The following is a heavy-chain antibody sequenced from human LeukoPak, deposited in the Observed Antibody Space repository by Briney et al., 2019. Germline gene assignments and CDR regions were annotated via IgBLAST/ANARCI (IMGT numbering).Heavy chain of an antibody. D-gene: IGHD3-16*02. V-gene: IGHV3-48*01. CDR1: GFTFSSYS. CDR3: ARGYDYVWGSYRPEPFDP. J-gene: IGHJ5*02. CDR2: ISSSSSTI. Sequence: GGSLRLSCAASGFTFSSYSMNWVRQAPGKGLEWVSYISSSSSTIYYADSVKGRFTISRDNAKNSLYLQMNSLRAEDTAVYYCARGYDYVWGSYRPEPFDPWGQGTLVTVSS.